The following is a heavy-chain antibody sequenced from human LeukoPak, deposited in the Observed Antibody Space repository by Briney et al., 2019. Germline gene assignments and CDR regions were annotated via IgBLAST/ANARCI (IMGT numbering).Heavy chain of an antibody. D-gene: IGHD5-18*01. CDR2: ISSSSSTI. CDR3: ARTVGYSYQYYFDY. Sequence: GGSLRLSCAASGFTFSDYYRSWIRQAPGKGLEWVSYISSSSSTIYYADSVKGRFTISRDNAKNSLYLQMNSLRAEDTAVYYCARTVGYSYQYYFDYWGQGTLVTVSS. CDR1: GFTFSDYY. J-gene: IGHJ4*02. V-gene: IGHV3-11*01.